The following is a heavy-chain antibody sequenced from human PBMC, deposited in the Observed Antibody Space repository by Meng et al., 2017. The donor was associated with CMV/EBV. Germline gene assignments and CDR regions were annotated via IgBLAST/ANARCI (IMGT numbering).Heavy chain of an antibody. Sequence: GESLKISYAASGFTFSSYGMHWVRQAPGKGLEWVAFIRYDGSNKYYADSVKGRFTISRDNSKNTLYLQMNSLRAEDTAVYYCATWPYSSSYYYYGMDVWGQGTTVTVSS. D-gene: IGHD6-6*01. CDR3: ATWPYSSSYYYYGMDV. CDR2: IRYDGSNK. CDR1: GFTFSSYG. J-gene: IGHJ6*02. V-gene: IGHV3-30*02.